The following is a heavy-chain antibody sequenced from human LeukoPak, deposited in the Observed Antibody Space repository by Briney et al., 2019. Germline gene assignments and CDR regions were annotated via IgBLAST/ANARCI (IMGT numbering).Heavy chain of an antibody. CDR2: IYYSGST. J-gene: IGHJ4*02. D-gene: IGHD3-22*01. V-gene: IGHV4-59*01. CDR3: ARGSSGYYLPFDY. CDR1: GDSITSYH. Sequence: PSETLSLTCTVSGDSITSYHWSWIRQPPGKGLEWIGYIYYSGSTNYNPSLKSRVTISVDTSKNQFSLKLSSVTAADTAVYYCARGSSGYYLPFDYWGQGTLVTVSS.